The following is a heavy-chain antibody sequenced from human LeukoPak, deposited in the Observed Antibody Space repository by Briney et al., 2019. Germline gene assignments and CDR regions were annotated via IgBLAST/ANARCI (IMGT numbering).Heavy chain of an antibody. Sequence: ASVKVSCKASGYTFTSYAMHWVRQAPGQGLEWMGWVGGNSAYTNSAQKLQDRVTMTTDTSTNTAYMELRSLRSDDTAVYYCARGSVAGRDYYYMDVWGKGTTVTVS. V-gene: IGHV1-18*01. CDR1: GYTFTSYA. J-gene: IGHJ6*03. CDR3: ARGSVAGRDYYYMDV. D-gene: IGHD2-15*01. CDR2: VGGNSAYT.